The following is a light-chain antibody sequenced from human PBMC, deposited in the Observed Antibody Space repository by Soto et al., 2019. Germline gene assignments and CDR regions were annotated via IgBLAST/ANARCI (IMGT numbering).Light chain of an antibody. CDR1: QGVTTN. J-gene: IGKJ5*01. CDR3: QQYNNRPFS. Sequence: EVVLTQSPATLSLSPGERATLSCRAGQGVTTNFAWYQQKSGQSPRLLIYDVSIRATGVPARFSGTGSETDFTLTISGLQSEDSAVYFCQQYNNRPFSFGQGTRLEIK. V-gene: IGKV3-15*01. CDR2: DVS.